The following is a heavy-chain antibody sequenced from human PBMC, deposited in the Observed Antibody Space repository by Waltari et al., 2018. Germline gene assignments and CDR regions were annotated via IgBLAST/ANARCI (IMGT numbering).Heavy chain of an antibody. J-gene: IGHJ1*01. Sequence: QVQLVQSGAEVEKPGASVKVSCKASGYAFMSFGFNWVRQAPGQGLEGMGWISAYSGKTEFAQKFQDRVTLTTDTSTSTAYMELTSLRSDDTALYYCARDVLHSAPSFSDSWGQGTLVTVSS. V-gene: IGHV1-18*01. CDR1: GYAFMSFG. CDR3: ARDVLHSAPSFSDS. CDR2: ISAYSGKT. D-gene: IGHD2-15*01.